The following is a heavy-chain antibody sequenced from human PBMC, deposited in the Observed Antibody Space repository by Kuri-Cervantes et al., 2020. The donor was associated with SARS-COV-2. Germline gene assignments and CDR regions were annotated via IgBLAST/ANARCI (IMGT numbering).Heavy chain of an antibody. CDR2: VYYDGTT. V-gene: IGHV4-38-2*01. CDR3: ARRYGGHFHAVAAPGPYYFDY. CDR1: GYSISSGYY. J-gene: IGHJ4*02. D-gene: IGHD6-19*01. Sequence: SETLSLTCAVSGYSISSGYYWSWIRQAPGKGLEWIGYVYYDGTTRYNPSLKSRVTISVDTSRNQFSLKLSSVTAADTAVYYCARRYGGHFHAVAAPGPYYFDYWGQGTLVTVSS.